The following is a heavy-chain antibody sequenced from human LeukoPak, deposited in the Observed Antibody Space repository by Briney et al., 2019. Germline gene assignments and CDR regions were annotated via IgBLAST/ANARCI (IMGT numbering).Heavy chain of an antibody. D-gene: IGHD2-15*01. CDR3: ARGPHIVVVVAATRAPYDY. V-gene: IGHV4-34*01. J-gene: IGHJ4*02. CDR2: INHSGST. Sequence: SETLSLTCAVYSGSFSGYYWSWIRQPPGKGLEWIGEINHSGSTNYNPSLKSRVTISVDTSKNQFSLKLSSVTAADTAVYYCARGPHIVVVVAATRAPYDYWGQGTLVTVSS. CDR1: SGSFSGYY.